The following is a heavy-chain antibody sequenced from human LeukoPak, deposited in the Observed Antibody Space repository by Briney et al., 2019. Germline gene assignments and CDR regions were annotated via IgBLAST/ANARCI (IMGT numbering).Heavy chain of an antibody. D-gene: IGHD3-10*01. CDR1: GGSISSGDYN. CDR3: ARALGFVVLRSFDR. Sequence: SQTLSLTRTVSGGSISSGDYNWSWIRQPPGKGLEWIGYIYYSGSTYYNPSLKSRVTLSVDTSQKLISPKLGPVTAPEHGGYLCARALGFVVLRSFDRWGQGTLVTVSS. J-gene: IGHJ5*02. V-gene: IGHV4-30-4*01. CDR2: IYYSGST.